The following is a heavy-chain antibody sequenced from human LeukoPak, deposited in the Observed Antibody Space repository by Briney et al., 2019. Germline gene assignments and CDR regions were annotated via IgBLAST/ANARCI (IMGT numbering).Heavy chain of an antibody. V-gene: IGHV1-69*13. CDR1: GGTFSSYA. CDR2: IIPIFGTA. D-gene: IGHD4-23*01. J-gene: IGHJ4*02. CDR3: AYNGNQGY. Sequence: ASVKVSCKASGGTFSSYAISWARQAPGQGLEWMGGIIPIFGTANYAQKFQGRVTTTADESTSTAYMELSSLRSEDTAVYYCAYNGNQGYWGQGTLVTVSS.